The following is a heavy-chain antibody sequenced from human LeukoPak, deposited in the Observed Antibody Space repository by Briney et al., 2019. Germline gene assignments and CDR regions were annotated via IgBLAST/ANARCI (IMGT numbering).Heavy chain of an antibody. Sequence: SETLSLTCTVSGGSISSSSYYWGWIRHPPGKGLEWIGSIYYSGSTYYNPSLKSRVTISVDTSKNQFSLKLSSVTAADTAVYYCARQNPLYVLRFLEWSAGGAFDIWGQGTMVTVSS. V-gene: IGHV4-39*01. J-gene: IGHJ3*02. CDR1: GGSISSSSYY. D-gene: IGHD3-3*01. CDR2: IYYSGST. CDR3: ARQNPLYVLRFLEWSAGGAFDI.